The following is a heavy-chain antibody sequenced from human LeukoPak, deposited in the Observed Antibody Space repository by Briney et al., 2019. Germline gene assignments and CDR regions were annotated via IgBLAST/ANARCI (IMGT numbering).Heavy chain of an antibody. CDR2: IYYSGST. V-gene: IGHV4-39*07. CDR3: ARGSGYWVTSFDY. CDR1: SGSISSSSYY. J-gene: IGHJ4*02. Sequence: SETLSLTCTVSSGSISSSSYYWGWIRQPPGKGLEWIGSIYYSGSTYYNPSLKSRVTISVDTSKNQFSLKLSSVTAADTAVYYCARGSGYWVTSFDYWGQGTLVTVSS. D-gene: IGHD3-22*01.